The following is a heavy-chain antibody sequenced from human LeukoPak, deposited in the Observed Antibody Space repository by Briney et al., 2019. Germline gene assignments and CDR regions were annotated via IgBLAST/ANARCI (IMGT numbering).Heavy chain of an antibody. CDR3: ARPPYSSSWDPGWFDP. J-gene: IGHJ5*02. CDR2: ISSSSDYT. Sequence: GGSLRLSCAASGFTFSSYSMSWIRQAPGKGLEWVSYISSSSDYTNYADSVGGRFTISRDNAKNSLYLQMNSLRAEDTAVYYCARPPYSSSWDPGWFDPWGQGTLITVSS. V-gene: IGHV3-21*05. D-gene: IGHD6-13*01. CDR1: GFTFSSYS.